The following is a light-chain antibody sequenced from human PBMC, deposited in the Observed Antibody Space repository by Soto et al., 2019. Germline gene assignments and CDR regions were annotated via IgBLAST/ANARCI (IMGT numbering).Light chain of an antibody. Sequence: DIQMTQSPSTLSGPVGDRVTITCRASQTISSWLAWYQQKPGKAPKLLIYKASTLKSGVPSRFSGRGSGTDFNLTINSLQPEDFTTYFCQQAKTFPYSFGQGTKVDIK. CDR3: QQAKTFPYS. CDR2: KAS. CDR1: QTISSW. J-gene: IGKJ2*03. V-gene: IGKV1-5*03.